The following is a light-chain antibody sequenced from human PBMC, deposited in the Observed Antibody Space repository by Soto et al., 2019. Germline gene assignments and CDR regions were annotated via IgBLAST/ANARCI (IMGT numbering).Light chain of an antibody. CDR1: PTISSSY. J-gene: IGKJ1*01. V-gene: IGKV3-20*01. CDR3: QQYVTSSPRT. CDR2: GIS. Sequence: EIVLTQSPGTLSLSPGERATLSCRASPTISSSYLAWYHQKPGQAPRLLMYGISRRATCIPDRFSGSGSGTDFTLTTTRLEPEDFAVYYCQQYVTSSPRTFGQGTKVEIK.